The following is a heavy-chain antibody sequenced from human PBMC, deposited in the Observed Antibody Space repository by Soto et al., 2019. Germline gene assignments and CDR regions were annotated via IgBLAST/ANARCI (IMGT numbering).Heavy chain of an antibody. CDR3: AKVHKTSRSFDY. CDR1: GFTFNIYA. Sequence: HPGGSLRLSCAASGFTFNIYAMTWVRQAPGKGLEWVSTTGATGRTTYYSDSVKGRFTVSRDNSKNTLDLQMSNLRAEDTAVYYCAKVHKTSRSFDYWGQGTLVTVSS. V-gene: IGHV3-23*01. CDR2: TGATGRTT. J-gene: IGHJ4*02.